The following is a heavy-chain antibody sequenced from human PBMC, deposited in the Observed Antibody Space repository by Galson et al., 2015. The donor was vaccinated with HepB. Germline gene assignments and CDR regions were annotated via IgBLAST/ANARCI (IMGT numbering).Heavy chain of an antibody. D-gene: IGHD5-24*01. CDR3: CGLQYDAKPDY. CDR1: GFTFRSYA. Sequence: SLRLSCAASGFTFRSYAMHWVRQAPGKGLEWVAVISYDGSNKYYADSVKGRFTISRDNSKNTLYLQMNSLRAEDTAVYYCCGLQYDAKPDYWGQGTLVTVSS. V-gene: IGHV3-30*03. CDR2: ISYDGSNK. J-gene: IGHJ4*02.